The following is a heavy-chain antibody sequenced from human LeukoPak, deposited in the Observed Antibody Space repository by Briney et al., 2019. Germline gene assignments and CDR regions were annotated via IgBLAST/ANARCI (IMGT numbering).Heavy chain of an antibody. Sequence: GGSLRLSCAASGFTFSNAWMTWVRQAPGKGLEWVGRIRGKSEGETTDYAAPVKGRFTISRDDPTNTLYLEMNRLKTEDTAVYYCTRDLGSSQWGQGTLVIVSS. D-gene: IGHD3-10*01. J-gene: IGHJ4*02. CDR1: GFTFSNAW. CDR3: TRDLGSSQ. V-gene: IGHV3-15*01. CDR2: IRGKSEGETT.